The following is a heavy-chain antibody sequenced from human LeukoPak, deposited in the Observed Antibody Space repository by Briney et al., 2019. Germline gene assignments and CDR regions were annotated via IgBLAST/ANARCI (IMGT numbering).Heavy chain of an antibody. CDR1: GFTFSSYS. J-gene: IGHJ3*02. CDR2: ISYDGSNK. CDR3: ARDLAIQPHRYDAFDI. Sequence: GGSLRLSCAASGFTFSSYSMNWVRQAPGKGLEWVALISYDGSNKYYADSVKGRFTISRDNSNNTLYLQMNSLRPEDTAVYCCARDLAIQPHRYDAFDIWGQGTMVTVSS. V-gene: IGHV3-30*03. D-gene: IGHD2-2*01.